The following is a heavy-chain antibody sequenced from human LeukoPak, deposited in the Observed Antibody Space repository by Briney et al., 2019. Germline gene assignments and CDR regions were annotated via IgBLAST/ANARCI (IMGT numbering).Heavy chain of an antibody. V-gene: IGHV3-23*01. CDR1: GISFSNYA. Sequence: GGSLRLSCAASGISFSNYAMSWVGQAPARGPEWVSSISGNGETFYADSVKGRFTLSRDDSRSTVYLQLHNLRVDDTAIYYCAKANWVSNADAVWWGQGTQVTVSS. J-gene: IGHJ4*02. CDR3: AKANWVSNADAVW. CDR2: ISGNGET. D-gene: IGHD1-1*01.